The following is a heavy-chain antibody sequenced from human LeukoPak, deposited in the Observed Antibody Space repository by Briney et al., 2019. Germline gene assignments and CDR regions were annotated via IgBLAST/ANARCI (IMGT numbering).Heavy chain of an antibody. D-gene: IGHD2-15*01. V-gene: IGHV1-18*04. CDR2: ISAYNGNT. CDR3: ARAPYCNGGSCYPDY. CDR1: GYTFTSYG. J-gene: IGHJ4*02. Sequence: ASVKVSCKASGYTFTSYGISWVRQAPGQGLEWMGWISAYNGNTNYAQKLQGRVTMTTDTSTSTAYMELRSLRSDDTAVYYCARAPYCNGGSCYPDYWGRGTLVTVSS.